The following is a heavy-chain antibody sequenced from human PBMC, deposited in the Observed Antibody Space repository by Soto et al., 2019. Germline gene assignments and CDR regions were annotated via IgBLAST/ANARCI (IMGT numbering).Heavy chain of an antibody. Sequence: QVQLQESGPGLVKPSQTLSLTCTVSGGPISSGDHYWSWIRQPPGKGLESIVYISYGGTTYYNPCLQSRITISVDTSKNQFSLKLSSVTAADTAIYSCARGRGYSYGIDYWGQGTLVTVSS. CDR1: GGPISSGDHY. CDR2: ISYGGTT. V-gene: IGHV4-30-4*01. D-gene: IGHD5-18*01. CDR3: ARGRGYSYGIDY. J-gene: IGHJ4*02.